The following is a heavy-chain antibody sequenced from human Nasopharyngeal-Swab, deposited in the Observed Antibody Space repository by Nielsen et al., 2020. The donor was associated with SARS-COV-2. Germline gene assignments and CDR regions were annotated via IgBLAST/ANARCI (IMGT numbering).Heavy chain of an antibody. Sequence: SETLSLTCAVYAGSFSGYSWSWIRQSPGKGLEWVGEINHGGGTNYNPSLKSRVTISIDTSKNQFSLKLTSVTAADTAVYYCARVVRELDLKYYFHYHYMDVWGKGTTVTVSS. CDR1: AGSFSGYS. CDR3: ARVVRELDLKYYFHYHYMDV. CDR2: INHGGGT. J-gene: IGHJ6*03. D-gene: IGHD1-1*01. V-gene: IGHV4-34*01.